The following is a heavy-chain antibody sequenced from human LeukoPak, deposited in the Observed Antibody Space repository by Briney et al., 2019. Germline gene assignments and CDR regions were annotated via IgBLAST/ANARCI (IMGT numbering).Heavy chain of an antibody. CDR3: AKDSDVAAAGYYFDY. J-gene: IGHJ4*02. CDR1: GFTFSSYA. CDR2: ISYDGSDK. D-gene: IGHD6-13*01. Sequence: PGGSLRLSCAASGFTFSSYAMSWVRQAPGKGLEWVAVISYDGSDKYCTESVKGRFTISRDNSKNTLYLQMNSLRAEDTAIYYCAKDSDVAAAGYYFDYWGQGTLVTVSS. V-gene: IGHV3-30*18.